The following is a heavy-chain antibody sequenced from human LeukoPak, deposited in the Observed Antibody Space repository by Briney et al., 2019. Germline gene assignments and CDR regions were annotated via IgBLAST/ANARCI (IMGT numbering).Heavy chain of an antibody. J-gene: IGHJ4*02. CDR2: IYSGGST. Sequence: TGGSLRLSCAATGFTVSSNYMSWVRQAPGKGLEWVSVIYSGGSTYYADSVKGRFTISRDNSKNTLYLQMNSLRAEDTAVYYCAKNDRVAAIAGLFDYWGQGTLVTVSS. V-gene: IGHV3-53*01. D-gene: IGHD2-15*01. CDR1: GFTVSSNY. CDR3: AKNDRVAAIAGLFDY.